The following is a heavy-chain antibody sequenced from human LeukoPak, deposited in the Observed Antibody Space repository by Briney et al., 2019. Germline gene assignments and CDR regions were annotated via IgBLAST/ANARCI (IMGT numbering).Heavy chain of an antibody. Sequence: PGGSLRLSCAASGFTFSDYVMTWVRQAPGKGLEWVSGISGSGRDTYYADSVKGRFTISRDNSENTLYLQMNSLRAEDTAVYYCVRGLSGYASSLGYWGQGTLVTVSS. CDR2: ISGSGRDT. J-gene: IGHJ4*02. CDR3: VRGLSGYASSLGY. V-gene: IGHV3-23*01. D-gene: IGHD2-2*01. CDR1: GFTFSDYV.